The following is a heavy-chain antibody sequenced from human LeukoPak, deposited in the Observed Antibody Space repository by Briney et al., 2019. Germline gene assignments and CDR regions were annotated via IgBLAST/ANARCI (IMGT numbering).Heavy chain of an antibody. CDR2: IYYSGST. J-gene: IGHJ3*02. CDR1: GGSVSSGSYY. V-gene: IGHV4-61*01. Sequence: SETLALTCTVSGGSVSSGSYYWSWIRQPPGKGLEGIGYIYYSGSTNYNPSLKSRVTISVDTSKNQFSLKLSSVTAADTAVYYCARDWSCSSTSCLNDAFDIWGQGTMVTVSS. D-gene: IGHD2-2*01. CDR3: ARDWSCSSTSCLNDAFDI.